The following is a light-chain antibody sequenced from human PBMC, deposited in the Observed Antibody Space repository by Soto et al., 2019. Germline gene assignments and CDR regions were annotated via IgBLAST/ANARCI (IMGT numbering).Light chain of an antibody. CDR3: QQDGSSPRT. V-gene: IGKV3-20*01. CDR1: QSVTSNY. CDR2: GAT. J-gene: IGKJ2*02. Sequence: ETVLTQSPGTLSLSPGERATLSCRASQSVTSNYLAWYQLKPGQAPRLLVYGATNRATGIPDTFRGSGSGTDFTLTISNLEPEDFAVYYCQQDGSSPRTFGQGTKLELK.